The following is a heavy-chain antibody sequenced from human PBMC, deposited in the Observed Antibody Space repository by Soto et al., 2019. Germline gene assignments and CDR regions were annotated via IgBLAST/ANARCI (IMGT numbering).Heavy chain of an antibody. CDR1: GFMFSSYW. D-gene: IGHD5-12*01. Sequence: GGSLRLSCAASGFMFSSYWMHWVRQAPGKGLVWVSPINSSGSDTTYADSVKGRFTISRDNAKNSLYLQMNSLRAEDTAVYYCARFGYTTEAHWGQGTLVTVSS. V-gene: IGHV3-74*01. J-gene: IGHJ4*02. CDR2: INSSGSDT. CDR3: ARFGYTTEAH.